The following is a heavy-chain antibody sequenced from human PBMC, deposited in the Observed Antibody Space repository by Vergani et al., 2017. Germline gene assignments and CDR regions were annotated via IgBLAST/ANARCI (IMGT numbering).Heavy chain of an antibody. V-gene: IGHV4-34*01. CDR3: AKTAETTVTAAVDY. D-gene: IGHD4-17*01. CDR2: IYHSGST. Sequence: QVQLQQWGAGLLKPSETLSLTCAVYGGSFSGYYWSWIRQPPGKGLEWIGSIYHSGSTYYNPYLKSRVTISVDTSKNQFSLKLSSVTAADTAVYYCAKTAETTVTAAVDYWGQGTTVTVSS. CDR1: GGSFSGYY. J-gene: IGHJ4*03.